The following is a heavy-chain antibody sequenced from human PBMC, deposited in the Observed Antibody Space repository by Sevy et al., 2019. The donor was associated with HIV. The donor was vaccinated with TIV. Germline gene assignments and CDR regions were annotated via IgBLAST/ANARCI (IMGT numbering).Heavy chain of an antibody. D-gene: IGHD2-21*02. Sequence: GESLKISCAASGFTFSSYVMHWVRQAPGKGLEWVALIWYDGTIKYYADSVKGRFTISRDNSKDTLFLQMNSLTPEDTAVYYCARGGGYCGGDFYSIDYWGQGALVTVSS. J-gene: IGHJ4*02. CDR1: GFTFSSYV. CDR3: ARGGGYCGGDFYSIDY. V-gene: IGHV3-33*08. CDR2: IWYDGTIK.